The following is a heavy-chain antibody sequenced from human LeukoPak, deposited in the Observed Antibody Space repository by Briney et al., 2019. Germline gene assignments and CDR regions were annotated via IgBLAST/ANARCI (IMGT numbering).Heavy chain of an antibody. J-gene: IGHJ6*02. CDR2: ISARGGST. V-gene: IGHV3-23*01. Sequence: PGGSLRLSCAASGFTFSSYAMSWVRQAPGKGLEWVSGISARGGSTDYADSVKGRFTISRDNSKNTLYLQMNSLRADDTAVYFCAKVVNLYYYYGMDVWGQGTTVTVSS. CDR3: AKVVNLYYYYGMDV. CDR1: GFTFSSYA.